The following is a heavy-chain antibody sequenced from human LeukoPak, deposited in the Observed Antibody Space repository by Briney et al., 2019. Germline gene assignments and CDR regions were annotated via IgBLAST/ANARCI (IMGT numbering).Heavy chain of an antibody. J-gene: IGHJ6*03. CDR2: IYYSGST. CDR1: GGSISSSSYY. V-gene: IGHV4-39*07. CDR3: AGGYKYAYYNYYYMDV. Sequence: PSETLSLTCTVSGGSISSSSYYWGWIRQPPGKGLEWIGSIYYSGSTYYNPSLKSRVTISLDTAKNQFSLKLTSVTAADTAVYYCAGGYKYAYYNYYYMDVWGKGTTVTVSS. D-gene: IGHD5-24*01.